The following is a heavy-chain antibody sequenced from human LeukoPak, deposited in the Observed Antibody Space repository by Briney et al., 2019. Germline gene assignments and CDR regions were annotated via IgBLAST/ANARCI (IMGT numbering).Heavy chain of an antibody. Sequence: ASVKVSCKASGYTFTGYYMHWVRQAPGQGLEWMGWINPNSGGTNYAQKFQGRVTMTRDTSISTAYMELSRLRSDDTAVYYCARDHNELGYCSSTSCLNWFDPWGQGTLVTVSS. CDR2: INPNSGGT. V-gene: IGHV1-2*02. CDR3: ARDHNELGYCSSTSCLNWFDP. CDR1: GYTFTGYY. J-gene: IGHJ5*02. D-gene: IGHD2-2*03.